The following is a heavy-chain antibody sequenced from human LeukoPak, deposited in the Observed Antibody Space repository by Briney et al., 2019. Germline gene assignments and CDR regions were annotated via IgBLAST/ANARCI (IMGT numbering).Heavy chain of an antibody. CDR1: GFSFSSHW. J-gene: IGHJ4*02. Sequence: GGSLRLSCAASGFSFSSHWMHWVRQTPGKGLVWVSRINSDVSSTNYADSVKGRFTISSDNAKNTLYLQMNSLRAEDTAVYYCARRAGAYSHPYDYWGQGTLVTVSS. CDR2: INSDVSST. CDR3: ARRAGAYSHPYDY. D-gene: IGHD4/OR15-4a*01. V-gene: IGHV3-74*01.